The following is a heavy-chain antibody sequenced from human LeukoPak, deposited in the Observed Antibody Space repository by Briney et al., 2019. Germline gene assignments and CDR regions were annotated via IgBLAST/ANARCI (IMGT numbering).Heavy chain of an antibody. D-gene: IGHD3-10*01. CDR1: GYTFTGYY. Sequence: ASVKVSCKASGYTFTGYYMHWVRQAPGQGLEWMGWINPNSGGTNYAQKFQGRGTMNRDTSISTAYMELSRLRSDDTAAYYCARVWAYGSGSYSLSLPDYWGQGTLVTVSS. J-gene: IGHJ4*02. CDR3: ARVWAYGSGSYSLSLPDY. CDR2: INPNSGGT. V-gene: IGHV1-2*02.